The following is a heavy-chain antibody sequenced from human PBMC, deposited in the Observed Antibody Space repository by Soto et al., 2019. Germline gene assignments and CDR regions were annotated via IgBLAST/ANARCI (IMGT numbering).Heavy chain of an antibody. CDR2: ISGSGGST. Sequence: GGSLRLSCAASGFTFSSYAMSWVRQAPGKGLEWVSAISGSGGSTYHADSVKGRFTISRDNSKNTLYLQMNSLRAEDTAVYYCAKVYCSGGSCYSAWYFDLWGRGTLVTVSS. CDR1: GFTFSSYA. J-gene: IGHJ2*01. CDR3: AKVYCSGGSCYSAWYFDL. D-gene: IGHD2-15*01. V-gene: IGHV3-23*01.